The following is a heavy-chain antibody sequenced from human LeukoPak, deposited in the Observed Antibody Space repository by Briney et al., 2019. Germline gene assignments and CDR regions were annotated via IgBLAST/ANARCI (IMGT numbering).Heavy chain of an antibody. J-gene: IGHJ6*03. CDR3: ARGTDIPDIVVVVAAKINWLGSGYMDV. CDR2: INPSGGST. D-gene: IGHD2-15*01. V-gene: IGHV1-46*02. Sequence: ASVKVSCKASGYTFNSYYMHWVRQAPGQGLEWMGIINPSGGSTSYAQKFQGRGTMTRDMSTSTVYMELSSLRSEDTAVYYCARGTDIPDIVVVVAAKINWLGSGYMDVWGKGTTVTVSS. CDR1: GYTFNSYY.